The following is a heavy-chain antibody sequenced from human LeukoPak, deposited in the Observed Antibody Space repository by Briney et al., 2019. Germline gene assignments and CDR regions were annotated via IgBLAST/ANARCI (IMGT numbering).Heavy chain of an antibody. CDR2: ISGDGANE. D-gene: IGHD3-9*01. J-gene: IGHJ4*02. Sequence: PGGSLRLSCATSGFTFDEHAMHWVRQVPGRGLEWVSLISGDGANEYYADSVKGRFTTSRDNAKSSLSLQLSSLRAEDTAVYYCARGHYDILTASYKWTPDYWGQGILVTVSS. V-gene: IGHV3-43*02. CDR1: GFTFDEHA. CDR3: ARGHYDILTASYKWTPDY.